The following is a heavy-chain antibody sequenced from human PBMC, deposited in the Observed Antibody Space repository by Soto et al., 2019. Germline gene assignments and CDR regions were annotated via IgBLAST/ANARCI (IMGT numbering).Heavy chain of an antibody. D-gene: IGHD2-21*02. J-gene: IGHJ4*02. CDR2: INAGNGNT. CDR1: GYTVTGYA. Sequence: GGSVKGCCKASGYTVTGYAMHWVRQAPGQRLEWMGWINAGNGNTKYSQKFQGRVTITRDTSANTAYMELSSLRSEDTAVYYCARSFVVVTDFDYWGQGTLVTVSS. CDR3: ARSFVVVTDFDY. V-gene: IGHV1-3*01.